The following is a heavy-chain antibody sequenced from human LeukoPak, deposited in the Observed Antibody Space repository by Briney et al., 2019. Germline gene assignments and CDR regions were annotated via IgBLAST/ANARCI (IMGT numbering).Heavy chain of an antibody. J-gene: IGHJ4*02. CDR2: IIPIFGTA. CDR3: ARDDCSGGSCDSDY. Sequence: GASVKVSCKASGGTFSSYAISWVRQAPGQGLEWMGRIIPIFGTANYAQKFQGRVTITTDESTSTAYMELSSLRSEDTAVYYCARDDCSGGSCDSDYWGQGTLVTVSS. D-gene: IGHD2-15*01. CDR1: GGTFSSYA. V-gene: IGHV1-69*05.